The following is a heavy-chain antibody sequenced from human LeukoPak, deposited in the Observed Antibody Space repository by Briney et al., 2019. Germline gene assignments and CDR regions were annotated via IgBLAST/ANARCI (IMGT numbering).Heavy chain of an antibody. V-gene: IGHV1-18*04. Sequence: SCKAXXYTFINDGISWVRQGPGLGREGMGWTSYNGNTNYSQKFQDRVTMTTDTSTTTAYMELRSLESDDTAVYYCARHSGSGSQALGYWGQGTLVTVSS. CDR2: TSYNGNT. CDR1: XYTFINDG. D-gene: IGHD6-19*01. J-gene: IGHJ4*02. CDR3: ARHSGSGSQALGY.